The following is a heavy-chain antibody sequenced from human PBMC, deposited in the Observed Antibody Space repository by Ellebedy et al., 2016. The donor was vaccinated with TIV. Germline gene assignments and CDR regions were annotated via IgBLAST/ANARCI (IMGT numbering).Heavy chain of an antibody. J-gene: IGHJ6*02. V-gene: IGHV3-30*18. CDR1: GFTFSSYG. Sequence: GESLKISCAASGFTFSSYGMHWVRQAPGKGLEWVAVISYDGSNKYYADSVKGRFTISRDNSKNTLYLQMNSLRAEDTAVYYCANGGGSETGGWFPYYYYYGMDVWGQGTTVTVSS. CDR3: ANGGGSETGGWFPYYYYYGMDV. CDR2: ISYDGSNK. D-gene: IGHD6-19*01.